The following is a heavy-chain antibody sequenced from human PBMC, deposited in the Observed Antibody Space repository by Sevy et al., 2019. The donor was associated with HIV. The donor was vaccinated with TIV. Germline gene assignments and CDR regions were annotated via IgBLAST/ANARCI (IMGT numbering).Heavy chain of an antibody. Sequence: GGSLRLSCEGSGYTFSNYWMHWVRQAPGKGLEWVSRVKNDGSTAYADSVKGRFTISRDNAENTMSLQMNSLRVEDTALYYCVAAISWEDYWGQGTLVTVSS. J-gene: IGHJ4*02. D-gene: IGHD6-13*01. CDR1: GYTFSNYW. V-gene: IGHV3-74*01. CDR2: VKNDGST. CDR3: VAAISWEDY.